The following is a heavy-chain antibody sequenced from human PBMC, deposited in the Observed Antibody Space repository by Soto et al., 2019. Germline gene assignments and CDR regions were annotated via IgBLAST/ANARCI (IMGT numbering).Heavy chain of an antibody. J-gene: IGHJ4*02. V-gene: IGHV3-23*01. Sequence: EVQLLDSGGGLVQPGGSLRLSCAASGFTFSSYAMSWVRQAPGKGLEWVSGSSGSGGSTYYAASVKGRFTSSRDNSKNTLYLRMNSLRAEDTVVYYCAKEEVYSSGWTEIDYWRQGALVTFSS. CDR2: SSGSGGST. D-gene: IGHD6-19*01. CDR1: GFTFSSYA. CDR3: AKEEVYSSGWTEIDY.